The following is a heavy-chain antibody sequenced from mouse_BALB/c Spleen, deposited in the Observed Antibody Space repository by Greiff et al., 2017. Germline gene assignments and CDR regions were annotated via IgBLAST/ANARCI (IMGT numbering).Heavy chain of an antibody. V-gene: IGHV3-8*02. J-gene: IGHJ3*01. Sequence: EVQLMESGPSLVKPSQTLSLTCSVTGDSITSGYLNWVRQFPGNKLEYMGYIRYSGSTYYNPSLKSRMSITRDTSKNQYYLQLNSVTTEDTATYYCARGGYPAYWGQGTLVTVSA. CDR1: GDSITSGY. CDR3: ARGGYPAY. CDR2: IRYSGST. D-gene: IGHD2-14*01.